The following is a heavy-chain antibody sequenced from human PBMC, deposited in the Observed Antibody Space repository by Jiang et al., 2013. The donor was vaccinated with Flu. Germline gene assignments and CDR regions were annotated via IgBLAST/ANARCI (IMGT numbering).Heavy chain of an antibody. V-gene: IGHV6-1*01. CDR3: ARDLCNSGCGWYFDY. CDR2: TLYRSKWYN. J-gene: IGHJ4*02. CDR1: GDSVSSNSAA. D-gene: IGHD6-19*01. Sequence: SQTLSLTCAISGDSVSSNSAAWNWIRQSPSRGLEWLGRTLYRSKWYNDYALFVKSRITINPDTSNNQFSLQLNSVTPEDTAVYFCARDLCNSGCGWYFDYWGRGNPRSPSPQ.